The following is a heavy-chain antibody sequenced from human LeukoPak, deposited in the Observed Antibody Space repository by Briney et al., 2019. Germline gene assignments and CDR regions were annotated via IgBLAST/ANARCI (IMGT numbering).Heavy chain of an antibody. CDR1: GYTLTELS. Sequence: ASVKVSCKVSGYTLTELSMHWVRQARGKGLEWMGGFDPEDGETIYAQKFQGRVTMTEDTSTDTAYMELSSLRSEDTAVYYCATLGSGIAVAGTPLDYWGQGTLVTVSS. CDR3: ATLGSGIAVAGTPLDY. D-gene: IGHD6-19*01. CDR2: FDPEDGET. J-gene: IGHJ4*02. V-gene: IGHV1-24*01.